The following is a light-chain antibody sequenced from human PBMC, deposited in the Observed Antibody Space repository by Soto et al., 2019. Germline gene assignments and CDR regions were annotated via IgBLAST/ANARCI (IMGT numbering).Light chain of an antibody. J-gene: IGLJ1*01. V-gene: IGLV2-8*01. CDR2: EVT. CDR1: SSDVGGYDS. CDR3: ISFAGSNNYV. Sequence: SALTQPPSASGSPGQSVTISCAGTSSDVGGYDSVSWYQQHPGKAPKLMIYEVTKRPSGVPNRFSGSKSGNTASLIVSGLQAEDEADYYCISFAGSNNYVFGTGTKLTVL.